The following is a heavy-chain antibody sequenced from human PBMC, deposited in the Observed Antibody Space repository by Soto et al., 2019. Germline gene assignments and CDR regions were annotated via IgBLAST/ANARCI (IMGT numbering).Heavy chain of an antibody. V-gene: IGHV1-69*06. J-gene: IGHJ4*02. CDR1: GGTFSSYA. CDR2: IIPIFGTA. CDR3: ARAIAAAPPMSYYFDY. D-gene: IGHD6-6*01. Sequence: SVKVSCKASGGTFSSYAISWVRQAPGQGLEWMGGIIPIFGTANYAQKFQGRVTITADKSTSTAYMELSSLRSEDTAVYYCARAIAAAPPMSYYFDYWGQGTLVTVSS.